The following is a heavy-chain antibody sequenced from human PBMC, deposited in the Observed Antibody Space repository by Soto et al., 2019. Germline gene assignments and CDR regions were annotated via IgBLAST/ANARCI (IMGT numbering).Heavy chain of an antibody. V-gene: IGHV3-33*01. CDR3: ARDDEYDDNGLDY. J-gene: IGHJ4*02. CDR2: IVHHGGRK. Sequence: QVQLVESGGGVVQPGTSLRLSCAASGFLFSRFGMHWVRQAPGKGLEWVAVIVHHGGRKDYADSVRGRFTICRDNSRNTLFLEMSSLRVEDTAIYYCARDDEYDDNGLDYWGQGTLVTVSS. D-gene: IGHD1-1*01. CDR1: GFLFSRFG.